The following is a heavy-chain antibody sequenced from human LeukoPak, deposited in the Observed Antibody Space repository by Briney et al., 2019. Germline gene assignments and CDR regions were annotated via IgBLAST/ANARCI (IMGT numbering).Heavy chain of an antibody. D-gene: IGHD3-22*01. CDR2: IHTSGST. Sequence: PSETLSLTCTVSGGSINSGSYYWSWIRQPAGKGLEWIGRIHTSGSTNYNPSLKSRVTMSVDTSKNQFSLKLSSVTAADTAVYYCARGSYYYYYDSSGYEGTGFDYWGQGTLVTVSS. J-gene: IGHJ4*02. CDR3: ARGSYYYYYDSSGYEGTGFDY. CDR1: GGSINSGSYY. V-gene: IGHV4-61*02.